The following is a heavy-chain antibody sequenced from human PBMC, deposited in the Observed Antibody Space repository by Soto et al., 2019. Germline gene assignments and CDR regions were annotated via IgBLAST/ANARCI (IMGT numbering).Heavy chain of an antibody. V-gene: IGHV1-18*01. J-gene: IGHJ4*02. CDR2: ISAKNGNT. CDR1: GYILSNYG. D-gene: IGHD2-21*02. CDR3: ARAVILTALSDFAS. Sequence: ASVKVSCKASGYILSNYGVAWVRQAPGQGLEWMGWISAKNGNTNFAQKLQGRVTLTTDTSTSTAYMELRNLQTDDTAVYFCARAVILTALSDFASWGQGTLVTVSS.